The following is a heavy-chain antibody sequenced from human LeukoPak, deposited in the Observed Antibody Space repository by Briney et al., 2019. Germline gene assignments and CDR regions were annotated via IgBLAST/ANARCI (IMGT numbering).Heavy chain of an antibody. Sequence: SETLSLTCTVSGGSIGSSTYYWSWICQFPGKGLEWIGCMYYSGSTSYSPSLKSPVTISLDTSKNQFSLKLTSVTAADTAVYYCASSGYSSGWPSGYFNYWGQGTLVTVSS. D-gene: IGHD6-19*01. V-gene: IGHV4-31*01. CDR2: MYYSGST. CDR1: GGSIGSSTYY. J-gene: IGHJ4*02. CDR3: ASSGYSSGWPSGYFNY.